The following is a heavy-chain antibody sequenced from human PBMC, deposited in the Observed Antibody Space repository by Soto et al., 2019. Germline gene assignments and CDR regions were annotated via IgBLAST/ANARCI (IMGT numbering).Heavy chain of an antibody. V-gene: IGHV3-23*01. CDR2: ISASGGTT. CDR1: GFTFRNYA. Sequence: GGSLRLSCAASGFTFRNYAMTWVRQAPGKGLEWVSGISASGGTTYYADSVKGRFTISRDTSKNTLYLQVNNLRAEDSAVYYCAKSRYYHDSSDYCAFDYWGQGTLVTVSS. J-gene: IGHJ4*02. D-gene: IGHD3-22*01. CDR3: AKSRYYHDSSDYCAFDY.